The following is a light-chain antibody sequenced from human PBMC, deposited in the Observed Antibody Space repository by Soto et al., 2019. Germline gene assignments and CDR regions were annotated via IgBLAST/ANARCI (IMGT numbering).Light chain of an antibody. CDR2: GAS. V-gene: IGKV3-15*01. Sequence: EIVMTQSPATLSVSPGERATLSCRASESVSRDLGWYLQEPGQAPRLLIYGASTRATGIPDRFSGSGSGTDFTLTINSLQSDDFVVYYCQQYNQWPLTFGGGTKVEVK. CDR1: ESVSRD. CDR3: QQYNQWPLT. J-gene: IGKJ4*01.